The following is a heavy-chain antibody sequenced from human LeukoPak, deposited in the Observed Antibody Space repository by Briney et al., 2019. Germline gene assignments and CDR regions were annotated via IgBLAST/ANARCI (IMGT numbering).Heavy chain of an antibody. CDR3: ARADSSGSHFDY. J-gene: IGHJ4*02. Sequence: ASVKVSCKASGGTFTSYAISLVRQAPGQGLEWMGRIIPMFGTANYAQKFHVRVTITTDESTSTAYMELGSLRSEDTAVYYCARADSSGSHFDYWGQGTLVTVSS. CDR1: GGTFTSYA. CDR2: IIPMFGTA. V-gene: IGHV1-69*05. D-gene: IGHD3-22*01.